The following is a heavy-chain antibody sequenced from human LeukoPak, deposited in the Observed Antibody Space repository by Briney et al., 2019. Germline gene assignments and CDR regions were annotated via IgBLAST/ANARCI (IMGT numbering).Heavy chain of an antibody. Sequence: PGGSLRLSCVTSGFTFNSYGFYWVRQAPGKGLEWVAVISYDGSKRYYADSVKGRFTISRDTSNKTAYLEMNSLRAEDTAVYYCAKGKDYYLDYWGQGTLVTVSS. V-gene: IGHV3-30*18. CDR3: AKGKDYYLDY. J-gene: IGHJ4*02. CDR2: ISYDGSKR. CDR1: GFTFNSYG. D-gene: IGHD3-10*01.